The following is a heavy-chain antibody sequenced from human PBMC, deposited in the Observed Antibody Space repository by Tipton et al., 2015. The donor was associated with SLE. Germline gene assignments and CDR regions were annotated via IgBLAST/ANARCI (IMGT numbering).Heavy chain of an antibody. CDR2: IYTSGNT. V-gene: IGHV4-61*02. Sequence: LRLSCTVSGGSINSGSYYWSWIRQPAGKGLEWLGRIYTSGNTNYNPSHKSRVTVSADTSKNQFSLRLRSVTAADTAVYYCARRADGFDFWGQGILVTVSS. J-gene: IGHJ3*01. CDR3: ARRADGFDF. CDR1: GGSINSGSYY.